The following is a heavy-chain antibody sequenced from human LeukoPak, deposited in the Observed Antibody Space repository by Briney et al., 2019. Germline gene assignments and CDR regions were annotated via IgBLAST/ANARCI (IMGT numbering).Heavy chain of an antibody. CDR3: AKEVVVVPAAMGVDY. Sequence: GGSLRLSCAASGFTFSSYAMSWVRQAPGKGLEWVSAISGSGGSTYYADSVKGRFTISRDDSKNTLYLQMNSLRAEDTAVYYCAKEVVVVPAAMGVDYWGQGTLVTVSS. J-gene: IGHJ4*02. CDR1: GFTFSSYA. CDR2: ISGSGGST. D-gene: IGHD2-2*01. V-gene: IGHV3-23*01.